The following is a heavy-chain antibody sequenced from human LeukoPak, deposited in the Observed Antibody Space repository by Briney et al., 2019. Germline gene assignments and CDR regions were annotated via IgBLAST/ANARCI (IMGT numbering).Heavy chain of an antibody. CDR2: IYYSGST. V-gene: IGHV4-39*01. J-gene: IGHJ4*02. CDR3: ARVVWGSYRSSGD. D-gene: IGHD3-16*02. CDR1: GGSISSSSYY. Sequence: PSETLSLTXTVSGGSISSSSYYWGWIRQPPGKGLEWIGSIYYSGSTYYNPSLKSRVTISVDTSKNQFSLKLSSVTAADTAVYYCARVVWGSYRSSGDWGQGTLVTVSS.